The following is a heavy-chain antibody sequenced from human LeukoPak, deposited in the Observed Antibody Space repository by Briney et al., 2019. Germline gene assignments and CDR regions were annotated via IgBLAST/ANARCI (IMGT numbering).Heavy chain of an antibody. Sequence: ASVKVSCKASGYTFSSYGISWVRQAPGQGLEWVGRINPYNGNTKYVQKFYDRVSMTTDTSTSTAYMELRRLRSGDTAMYYCARGPRYDYDSSVYYFEFWGQGTLVTVSS. D-gene: IGHD3-22*01. CDR3: ARGPRYDYDSSVYYFEF. J-gene: IGHJ4*02. CDR2: INPYNGNT. V-gene: IGHV1-18*01. CDR1: GYTFSSYG.